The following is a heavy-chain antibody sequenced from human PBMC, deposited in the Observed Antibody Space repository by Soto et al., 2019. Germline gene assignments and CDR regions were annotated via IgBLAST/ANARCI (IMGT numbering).Heavy chain of an antibody. Sequence: GGSLRLSCAASGFTFSNAWMNWVRQAPGKGLEWVGRIKSKTDGGTTDYAAPVKGRFTISRDDSKNTLYLQMNSLKTEDTAVYYCTTEYYGGIYYYYGMDVWGQGTTVTVSS. J-gene: IGHJ6*02. D-gene: IGHD4-17*01. CDR1: GFTFSNAW. V-gene: IGHV3-15*07. CDR2: IKSKTDGGTT. CDR3: TTEYYGGIYYYYGMDV.